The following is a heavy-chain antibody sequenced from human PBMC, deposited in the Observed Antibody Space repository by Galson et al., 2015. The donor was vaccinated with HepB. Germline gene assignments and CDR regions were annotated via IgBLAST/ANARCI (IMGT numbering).Heavy chain of an antibody. Sequence: SLRLSCAASGFTFSSYAMSWVRQAPGKGLEWVSAISGSGGSTYYADSVKGRFTISRDNSKNTLYLQMNSLRAEDTAVYYCATEGYCSSTSCAGGVFDPWGQGTLVTVSS. CDR2: ISGSGGST. V-gene: IGHV3-23*01. CDR1: GFTFSSYA. CDR3: ATEGYCSSTSCAGGVFDP. D-gene: IGHD2-2*01. J-gene: IGHJ5*02.